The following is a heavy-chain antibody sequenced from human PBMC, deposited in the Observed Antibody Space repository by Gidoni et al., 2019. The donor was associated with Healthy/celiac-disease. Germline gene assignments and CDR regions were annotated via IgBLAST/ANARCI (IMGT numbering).Heavy chain of an antibody. CDR2: IYTSGST. CDR1: GGSISSYY. D-gene: IGHD2-21*02. Sequence: QVQLQESGPGLVKPSETLSLTCTVSGGSISSYYWSWIRQPAGKGLEWIGRIYTSGSTNYNPSLKSRVTMSVDTSKNQFSLKLSSVTAADTAVYYCARDSEVGSGGHSYCGGDCYSGPLDYWGQGTLVTVSS. CDR3: ARDSEVGSGGHSYCGGDCYSGPLDY. V-gene: IGHV4-4*07. J-gene: IGHJ4*02.